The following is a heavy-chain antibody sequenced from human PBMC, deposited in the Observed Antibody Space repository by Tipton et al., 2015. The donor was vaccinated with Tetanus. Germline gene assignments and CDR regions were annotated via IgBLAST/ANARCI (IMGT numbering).Heavy chain of an antibody. CDR1: GGTFTNYA. CDR3: AREAGGFDY. CDR2: ITPIFGTT. D-gene: IGHD3-10*01. V-gene: IGHV1-69*01. J-gene: IGHJ4*02. Sequence: QVQLVQSGAEMKKPGSSVKVSCKASGGTFTNYALSWVRQAPGQGLEWVGGITPIFGTTNSAPKFQGRVTITADESTNTAYMELSSLRAEDTAVYYCAREAGGFDYWGQGTLVTVSS.